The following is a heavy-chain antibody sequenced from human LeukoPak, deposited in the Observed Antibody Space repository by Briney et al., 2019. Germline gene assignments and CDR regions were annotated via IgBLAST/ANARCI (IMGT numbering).Heavy chain of an antibody. Sequence: GGSLRLSCAASGFTFSSFAMTWVRQAPGKGLEWVSGFDGNGPNTYYADSMKGRWTISRDNSRNTLYLEMNSLRPEDTAIYYCAKPRTTGLGWAQFDYWGQGSLVTVSS. CDR3: AKPRTTGLGWAQFDY. CDR1: GFTFSSFA. D-gene: IGHD2-8*02. CDR2: FDGNGPNT. J-gene: IGHJ4*02. V-gene: IGHV3-23*01.